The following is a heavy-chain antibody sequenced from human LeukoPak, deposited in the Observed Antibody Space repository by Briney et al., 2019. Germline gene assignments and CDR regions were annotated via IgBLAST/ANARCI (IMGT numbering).Heavy chain of an antibody. Sequence: GASVKVSCKASGYTFTGYYMHWVRQAPGQGLEWMGWINPNSGGTNYAQKLQGRVTMTTDTSTSTAYMELRSLRSDDTAVYYCARDLHPDYYDSSGYYVGAFDIWGQGTMVTVSS. CDR3: ARDLHPDYYDSSGYYVGAFDI. J-gene: IGHJ3*02. V-gene: IGHV1-2*02. D-gene: IGHD3-22*01. CDR1: GYTFTGYY. CDR2: INPNSGGT.